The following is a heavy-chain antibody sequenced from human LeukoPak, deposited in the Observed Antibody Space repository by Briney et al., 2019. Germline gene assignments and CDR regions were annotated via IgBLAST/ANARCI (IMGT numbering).Heavy chain of an antibody. J-gene: IGHJ3*02. CDR1: GGSFSGYY. V-gene: IGHV4-34*01. CDR3: ARSDGYGSVGI. CDR2: INHSGST. Sequence: SETLSLTCAVYGGSFSGYYWSWIRQPPGKGLEWIGEINHSGSTSYNPSLKSRVIILIDTAKNHFSLNLSSVTAADTAVYYCARSDGYGSVGIWGQGTMVTVSS. D-gene: IGHD3-10*01.